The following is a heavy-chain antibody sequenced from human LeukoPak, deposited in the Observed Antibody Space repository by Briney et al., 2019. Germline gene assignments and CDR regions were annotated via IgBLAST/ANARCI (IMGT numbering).Heavy chain of an antibody. CDR3: AKDLDASGRQNDYYYYGMDV. V-gene: IGHV3-9*01. CDR2: ITWDSGRI. J-gene: IGHJ6*02. Sequence: GGSLRLSCAASGFSFHDYDMHWVRQAPGKGLEWVAGITWDSGRIGYADSVKGRFTVSRDNAQNSLYLQMNSLRPEDTALYYCAKDLDASGRQNDYYYYGMDVRGQGTTVTVSS. CDR1: GFSFHDYD. D-gene: IGHD3-10*01.